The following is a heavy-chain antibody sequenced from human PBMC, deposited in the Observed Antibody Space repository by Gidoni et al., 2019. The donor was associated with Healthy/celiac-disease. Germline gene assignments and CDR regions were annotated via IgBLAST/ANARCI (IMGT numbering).Heavy chain of an antibody. D-gene: IGHD4-17*01. CDR1: GFTFSSYG. CDR2: ISYDGMNK. J-gene: IGHJ4*02. V-gene: IGHV3-30*18. CDR3: AKDDYGGNSGDY. Sequence: QVQLVESGGGVVQPGRSLRLSCAASGFTFSSYGMHWVRQAPGKGLEWVAVISYDGMNKYYADSVKGRFTISRDNSKNTLYLQMNSLRAEDTAVYYCAKDDYGGNSGDYWGQGTLVTVSS.